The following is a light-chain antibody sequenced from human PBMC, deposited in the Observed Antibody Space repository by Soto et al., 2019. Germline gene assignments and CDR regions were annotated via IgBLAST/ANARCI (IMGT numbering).Light chain of an antibody. CDR2: AAS. V-gene: IGKV1-9*01. J-gene: IGKJ3*01. CDR3: QQLNSFPSS. CDR1: PGIANF. Sequence: IQLTQSPSSLSASVGDRVTISCRASPGIANFLAWYQQKPGKAPKLLIYAASTLQSGVPSRISGSGAWTDFTPTISRLQPEDFATYYWQQLNSFPSSFGPGTKVDIK.